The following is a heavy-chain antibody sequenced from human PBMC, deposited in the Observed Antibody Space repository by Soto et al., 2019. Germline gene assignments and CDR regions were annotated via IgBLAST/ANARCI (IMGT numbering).Heavy chain of an antibody. CDR2: INPGSGVT. J-gene: IGHJ4*02. CDR1: GYSFTKYH. Sequence: GASVKVSCKTSGYSFTKYHMHWVRQAPGHGLEWMGWINPGSGVTNQARKFQGRVTMTRDTSITTTYMELNSLTSDDTAVYYCARVAGHKNARFDTWGQGALVTVSS. D-gene: IGHD1-1*01. CDR3: ARVAGHKNARFDT. V-gene: IGHV1-2*02.